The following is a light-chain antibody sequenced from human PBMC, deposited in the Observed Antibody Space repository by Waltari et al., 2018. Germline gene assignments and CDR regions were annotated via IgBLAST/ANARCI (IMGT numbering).Light chain of an antibody. CDR3: QHYSNTPYT. Sequence: DIVMTQSPDSLAVSLGERATIHCKSSQSLLYPPNHKTYVAWYQQKPGQPPKLLIYWASTRESGVPDRFSGSGSGTEFTLTISSLQAEDVAVYFCQHYSNTPYTFGQGTKLEIK. CDR1: QSLLYPPNHKTY. J-gene: IGKJ2*01. CDR2: WAS. V-gene: IGKV4-1*01.